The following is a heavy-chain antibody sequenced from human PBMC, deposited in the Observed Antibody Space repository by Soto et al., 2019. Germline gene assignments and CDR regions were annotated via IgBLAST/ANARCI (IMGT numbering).Heavy chain of an antibody. CDR2: IYSGGYT. Sequence: EVQLVESGGGLIQPGGSLRLSCAVSGFTVSNNYMSWVRQAPGKGLEGVSVIYSGGYTAYGDSVKGRFTISRDNSKNTLFLKMNTLGAAARAVCYWAPRPGGGGYWGQGTLVTVSS. CDR1: GFTVSNNY. D-gene: IGHD3-10*01. V-gene: IGHV3-53*01. CDR3: APRPGGGGY. J-gene: IGHJ4*02.